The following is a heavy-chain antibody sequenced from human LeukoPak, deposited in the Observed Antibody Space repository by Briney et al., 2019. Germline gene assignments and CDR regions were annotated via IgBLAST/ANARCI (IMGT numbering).Heavy chain of an antibody. CDR3: TTATYYDILTGYPFDY. V-gene: IGHV3-15*01. J-gene: IGHJ4*02. Sequence: GGSLRLSCTVSGFSFRSAWMSWVRQAPGKGLEWVGRIKSKTDGGTTDYAAPVKGRFTISRDDSKNTLYLQMNSLKTEDTAVYYCTTATYYDILTGYPFDYWGQGTLVTVSS. D-gene: IGHD3-9*01. CDR1: GFSFRSAW. CDR2: IKSKTDGGTT.